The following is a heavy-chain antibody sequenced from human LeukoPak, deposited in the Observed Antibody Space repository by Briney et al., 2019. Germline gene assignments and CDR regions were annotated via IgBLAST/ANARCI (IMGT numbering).Heavy chain of an antibody. CDR1: GGSISITSYY. Sequence: SETLSLTCTVSGGSISITSYYWGWIRQPPGKGLEWIGSMYSSGSTYYNPSLKSRVTISVDTSKNQFSLKLSSVTAADTAVYYCATDRWGSEVTTINLWFDPWGQGTLVTVSS. J-gene: IGHJ5*02. D-gene: IGHD4-17*01. CDR2: MYSSGST. CDR3: ATDRWGSEVTTINLWFDP. V-gene: IGHV4-39*07.